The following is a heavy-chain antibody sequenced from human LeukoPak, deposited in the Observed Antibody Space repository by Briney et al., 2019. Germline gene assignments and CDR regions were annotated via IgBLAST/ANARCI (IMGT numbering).Heavy chain of an antibody. CDR1: GGSFSGYY. CDR2: INHSGST. D-gene: IGHD5-18*01. V-gene: IGHV4-34*01. Sequence: SETLSLTCAVYGGSFSGYYWSWIRQPPGKGLEWIGEINHSGSTNYNPSLKSRVTISVDTSKNQFSLKLSSVTAADTAVYYCARRGYSYGLHDYWGQGTLVTVSS. J-gene: IGHJ4*02. CDR3: ARRGYSYGLHDY.